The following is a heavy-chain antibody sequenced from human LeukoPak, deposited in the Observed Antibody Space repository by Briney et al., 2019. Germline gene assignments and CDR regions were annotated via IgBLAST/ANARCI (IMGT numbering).Heavy chain of an antibody. D-gene: IGHD3-22*01. CDR3: AKEGTMIVVVIASGFDI. J-gene: IGHJ3*02. CDR2: ISGSGGAT. V-gene: IGHV3-23*01. CDR1: GLTFSSYA. Sequence: PGGSLRLSCTASGLTFSSYAMGWVRQAPGKGLEWVSSISGSGGATYYADSVKGRLIISRDNSRNTLYLQMNSLRAEDTAVYYCAKEGTMIVVVIASGFDIWGQGTMVTVSS.